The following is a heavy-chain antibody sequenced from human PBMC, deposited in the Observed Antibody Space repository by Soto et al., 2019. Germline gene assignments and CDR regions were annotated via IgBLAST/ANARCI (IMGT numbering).Heavy chain of an antibody. CDR1: GFTFSSYA. V-gene: IGHV3-30-3*01. CDR3: RVRNSRGYCSGGSCYLSFDY. D-gene: IGHD2-15*01. Sequence: PGGSLRLSCAASGFTFSSYAMHWVRQAPGKGLEWVAVISYDGSNKYYVDSVKGRFTISRDNSKNTLYLQMNSLRAEDTAVYYCRVRNSRGYCSGGSCYLSFDYWGQGTLVTVSS. CDR2: ISYDGSNK. J-gene: IGHJ4*02.